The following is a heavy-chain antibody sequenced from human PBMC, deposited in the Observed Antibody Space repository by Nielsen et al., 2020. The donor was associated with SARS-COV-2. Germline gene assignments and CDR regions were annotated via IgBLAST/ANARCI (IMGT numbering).Heavy chain of an antibody. CDR1: GGTFSSYA. CDR3: ARDVISRYFDWLDAFDI. Sequence: SVKVSCKASGGTFSSYAISWVRQAPGQGLEWMGRIIPILGIANYAQKFQGRVTITADKSTSTAYMELSSLRSEDTAVYYCARDVISRYFDWLDAFDIWGQGTMVTVSS. D-gene: IGHD3-9*01. J-gene: IGHJ3*02. V-gene: IGHV1-69*04. CDR2: IIPILGIA.